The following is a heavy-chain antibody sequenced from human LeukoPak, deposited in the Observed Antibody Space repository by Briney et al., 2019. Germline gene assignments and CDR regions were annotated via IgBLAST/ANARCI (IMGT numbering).Heavy chain of an antibody. CDR2: ISWNSGSI. Sequence: QSGGSLRLSCAASGFTFDDFAMHWVRQAPGKGLEWVSGISWNSGSIGYADSVRGRFTISRDNAKNSLYLQVNSLRAEDTALYYCAKGQKDYYGLVGHIWGQGTMVTVSS. J-gene: IGHJ3*02. CDR1: GFTFDDFA. D-gene: IGHD3-10*01. CDR3: AKGQKDYYGLVGHI. V-gene: IGHV3-9*01.